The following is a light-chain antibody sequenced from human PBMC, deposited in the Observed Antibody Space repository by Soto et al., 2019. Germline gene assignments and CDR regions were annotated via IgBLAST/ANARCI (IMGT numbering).Light chain of an antibody. CDR3: LQLYNFSWT. Sequence: AIQMTQSPSSLSASVGDRVNISCRASQGIRNDLAWYQQKPGRAPKLLIFAASNLQSGVPSRFSGSGSGTDFTLTISRLQPEDFANYYCLQLYNFSWTFGEGTKVEIK. CDR1: QGIRND. V-gene: IGKV1-6*01. CDR2: AAS. J-gene: IGKJ1*01.